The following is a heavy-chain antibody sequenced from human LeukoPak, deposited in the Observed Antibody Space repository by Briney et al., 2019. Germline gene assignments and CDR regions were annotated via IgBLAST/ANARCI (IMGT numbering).Heavy chain of an antibody. CDR3: ARDITLVPAALLPLYY. CDR1: GGSISSYY. J-gene: IGHJ4*02. Sequence: SETLSLTCTVSGGSISSYYWSWIRQPAGKGLEWIGRIYSSGGTNYNPSLKSRVTMSVDTSKNQFSLKLSSVTAADTAVYYCARDITLVPAALLPLYYWGQGTLVTVSS. D-gene: IGHD2-2*01. V-gene: IGHV4-4*07. CDR2: IYSSGGT.